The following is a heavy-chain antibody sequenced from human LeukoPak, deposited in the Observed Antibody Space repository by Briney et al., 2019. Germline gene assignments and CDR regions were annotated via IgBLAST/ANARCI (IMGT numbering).Heavy chain of an antibody. D-gene: IGHD4-17*01. CDR2: IYYRGST. CDR1: GGSINDYY. J-gene: IGHJ4*02. Sequence: PSETLSLTCTVSGGSINDYYWSWIRQPPGKGLEWIGYIYYRGSTNYNPSLKSRVTFSVDTSKNQFSLKLNSVTAADTAVYYCARGGDYGDLRYFDYWGQGTLVTVSS. V-gene: IGHV4-59*01. CDR3: ARGGDYGDLRYFDY.